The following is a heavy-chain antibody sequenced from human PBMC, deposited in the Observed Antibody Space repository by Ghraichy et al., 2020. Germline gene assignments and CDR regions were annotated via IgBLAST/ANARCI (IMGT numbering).Heavy chain of an antibody. J-gene: IGHJ4*02. V-gene: IGHV3-30*18. CDR2: ISYDGGKK. D-gene: IGHD3-10*01. Sequence: GGSLRLSCAVSGFTFSSYGMHWVRQAPGKGLEWVAVISYDGGKKYYVDSVRGRITISRDNSKNTVYLQINSLRTEDTAVYYCAKAPLGSFTTVRGVLYPEYWGQGTLVTVSS. CDR3: AKAPLGSFTTVRGVLYPEY. CDR1: GFTFSSYG.